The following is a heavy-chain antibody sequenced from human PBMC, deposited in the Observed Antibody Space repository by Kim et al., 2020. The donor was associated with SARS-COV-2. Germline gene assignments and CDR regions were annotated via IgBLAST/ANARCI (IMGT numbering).Heavy chain of an antibody. Sequence: SESLSLSCTVSDFSFSSYNFYWNCLRPPPGKGLEWIVYIHDSGRINYNPSFKSRVTISGDNSKKQVSLNLNSVTDADTAVYYCAIGVGWLIDYWGQGILVTVSS. J-gene: IGHJ4*02. V-gene: IGHV4-61*05. CDR3: AIGVGWLIDY. CDR1: DFSFSSYNFY. CDR2: IHDSGRI. D-gene: IGHD3-22*01.